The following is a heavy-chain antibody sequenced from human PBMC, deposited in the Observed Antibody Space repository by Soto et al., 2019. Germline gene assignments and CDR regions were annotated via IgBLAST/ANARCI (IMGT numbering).Heavy chain of an antibody. CDR1: GFSVGSNY. CDR3: ARKSDSITVPEADAV. CDR2: IYSNGDT. V-gene: IGHV3-53*02. J-gene: IGHJ4*02. Sequence: EVQLVETGGGLIQPGGSLRLSCAASGFSVGSNYMTWVRQSPGKGLEWVSLIYSNGDTDYADSVKGRFSISRGNFKNTLYLQTKNLRAEDEAVYPCARKSDSITVPEADAVWGWGTLVTVSS. D-gene: IGHD2-15*01.